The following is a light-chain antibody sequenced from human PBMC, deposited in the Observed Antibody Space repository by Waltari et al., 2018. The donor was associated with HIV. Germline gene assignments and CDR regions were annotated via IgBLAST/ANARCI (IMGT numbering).Light chain of an antibody. V-gene: IGKV1-39*01. CDR1: QSINIY. CDR2: AAS. Sequence: DIQMTQSPSSLSASVGDRVTITCRASQSINIYLKWYQQKPGKAPKLLIYAASSLQSGVPSRFSGSGSGTDFTLTISSLQPEDFATYYCQQSYSTPPTFGGGTKVEIK. J-gene: IGKJ4*01. CDR3: QQSYSTPPT.